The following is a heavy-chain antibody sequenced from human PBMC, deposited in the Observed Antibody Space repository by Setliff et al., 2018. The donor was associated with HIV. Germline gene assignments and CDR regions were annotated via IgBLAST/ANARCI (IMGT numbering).Heavy chain of an antibody. D-gene: IGHD3-9*01. J-gene: IGHJ4*02. Sequence: GGSLRLSCAASGFTFSRYTMNWVRQAPGKGLEWVSSITSSSSNIYYAGSVKGRFTISRDNSKNTLYLQMNSLRAEDTAVYYCARENYDILTGYYDYWGQGALVTVSS. CDR1: GFTFSRYT. V-gene: IGHV3-21*01. CDR2: ITSSSSNI. CDR3: ARENYDILTGYYDY.